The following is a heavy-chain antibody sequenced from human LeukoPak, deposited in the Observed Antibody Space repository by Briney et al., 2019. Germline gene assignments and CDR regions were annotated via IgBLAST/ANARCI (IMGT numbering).Heavy chain of an antibody. CDR2: ISNDGSST. J-gene: IGHJ4*02. CDR3: ARDRGGYFDY. Sequence: GGSLRLSCAASGFTFSTYWMHWVGQAPGKGLVWISRISNDGSSTRNADSVMGRFTISRDNAKSTLYLQLASLRAEDTAVYYCARDRGGYFDYWGQGTLVTVSS. V-gene: IGHV3-74*01. D-gene: IGHD3-16*01. CDR1: GFTFSTYW.